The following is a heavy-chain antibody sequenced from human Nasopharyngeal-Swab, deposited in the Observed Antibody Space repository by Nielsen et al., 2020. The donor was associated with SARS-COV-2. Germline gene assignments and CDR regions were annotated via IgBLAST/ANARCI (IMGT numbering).Heavy chain of an antibody. J-gene: IGHJ4*02. CDR2: ISGSGGST. CDR3: AKGISSGWSFFDY. Sequence: GGSLRLSYAASGFTFSSYAMSWVRQAPGKGLEWVSAISGSGGSTYYADSVKGRFTISRDNSKNTLYLQMNSLRAEDTAVYYCAKGISSGWSFFDYWGQGTLVTVSS. D-gene: IGHD6-19*01. V-gene: IGHV3-23*01. CDR1: GFTFSSYA.